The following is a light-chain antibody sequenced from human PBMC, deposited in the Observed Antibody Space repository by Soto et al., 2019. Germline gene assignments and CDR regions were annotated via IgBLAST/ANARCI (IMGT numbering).Light chain of an antibody. Sequence: DIQMTQSPSTLSASVVDRVTITCLASRSIGTWLAWHQQKPGKAPKLLIYAASTLQSGVPSRFSGSGSGTDFTLTISCLQSEDFATYYCQQYYSYLALTFGGGTKVDIK. V-gene: IGKV1-5*01. CDR1: RSIGTW. CDR2: AAS. J-gene: IGKJ4*01. CDR3: QQYYSYLALT.